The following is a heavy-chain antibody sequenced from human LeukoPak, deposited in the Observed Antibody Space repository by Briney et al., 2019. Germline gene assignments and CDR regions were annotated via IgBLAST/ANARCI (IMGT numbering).Heavy chain of an antibody. V-gene: IGHV3-74*01. J-gene: IGHJ4*02. CDR2: IRSDGTST. CDR1: GFSFSSYW. Sequence: GGSLRLSCEASGFSFSSYWMHWVRQAPGEGPVWVSLIRSDGTSTSYADSMKGRFTISRDNAKNTVYLQMNSLRAEDTAVYYCARDLGSGTPLDCRGQGTLVTVSS. D-gene: IGHD1-7*01. CDR3: ARDLGSGTPLDC.